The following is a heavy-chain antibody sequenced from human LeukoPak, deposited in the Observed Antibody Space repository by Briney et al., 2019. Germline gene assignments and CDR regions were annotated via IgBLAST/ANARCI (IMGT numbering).Heavy chain of an antibody. D-gene: IGHD3-22*01. CDR2: IYPGDSDT. V-gene: IGHV5-51*01. CDR1: GYSFTSYW. J-gene: IGHJ6*02. CDR3: ARRPYDSSGYDYYYGMDV. Sequence: GESLKISCKDSGYSFTSYWIGWVRQMPGKGLEWMGIIYPGDSDTRYSPSFQGQVTISADKSISTAYLQWSSLKASDTAMYYCARRPYDSSGYDYYYGMDVWGQGTTVTVSS.